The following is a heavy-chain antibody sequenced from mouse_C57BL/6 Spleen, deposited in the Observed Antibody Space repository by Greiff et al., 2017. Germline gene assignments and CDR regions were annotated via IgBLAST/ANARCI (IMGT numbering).Heavy chain of an antibody. J-gene: IGHJ2*01. V-gene: IGHV1-80*01. Sequence: QVQLQQSGAELVKPGASVKISCKASGYAFSSYWMNWVKQRPGKGLEWIGQIYPGDGDTNYNGKFKGKATLTADKSSSTAYMQLSSLTSEDSAVYFCARWYSTPLFFDQGGQGTTLTVPS. CDR3: ARWYSTPLFFDQ. CDR1: GYAFSSYW. D-gene: IGHD1-1*02. CDR2: IYPGDGDT.